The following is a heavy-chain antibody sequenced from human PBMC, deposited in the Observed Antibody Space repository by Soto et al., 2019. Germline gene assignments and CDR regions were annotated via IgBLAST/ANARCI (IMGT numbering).Heavy chain of an antibody. Sequence: ASVKVSCKASGYTFTNFGISWVRQAPGQGLEWMGWISAYNGNTNYAQKLQGRVTMTTDTSTSTAYMELRSLRSDDTAVYYCARHNYDGSGYYYYYYGMDVWGQGTTVTVSS. D-gene: IGHD3-22*01. CDR2: ISAYNGNT. J-gene: IGHJ6*02. CDR3: ARHNYDGSGYYYYYYGMDV. CDR1: GYTFTNFG. V-gene: IGHV1-18*01.